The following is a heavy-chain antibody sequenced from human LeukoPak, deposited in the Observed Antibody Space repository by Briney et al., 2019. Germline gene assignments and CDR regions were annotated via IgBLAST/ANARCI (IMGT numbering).Heavy chain of an antibody. J-gene: IGHJ6*03. CDR3: ARVALSGYSYGYYYYYMDV. Sequence: PGGSLRLSCAASGFTFDDYGMSWVRQAPGKGLEWVSGINWNGGSTGYADSVKGRFTISRDNAKNSLYLQMNSLRAEDTALYYCARVALSGYSYGYYYYYMDVWGKGTTVTVSS. CDR2: INWNGGST. D-gene: IGHD5-18*01. V-gene: IGHV3-20*04. CDR1: GFTFDDYG.